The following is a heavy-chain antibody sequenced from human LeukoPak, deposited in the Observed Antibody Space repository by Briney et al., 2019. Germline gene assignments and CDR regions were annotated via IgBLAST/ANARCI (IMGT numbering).Heavy chain of an antibody. Sequence: SQTLSLTCTVSGGSISSGGYYWSWIRQHPGKGLEWIGYIYYSGSTYYNPSLKSLVTISVDTSKTQSSLKLSSVTAADTAVYYCARLPYCSGGSCRSYYYYGMDVWGQGATVTVSS. V-gene: IGHV4-31*01. CDR1: GGSISSGGYY. J-gene: IGHJ6*02. D-gene: IGHD2-15*01. CDR3: ARLPYCSGGSCRSYYYYGMDV. CDR2: IYYSGST.